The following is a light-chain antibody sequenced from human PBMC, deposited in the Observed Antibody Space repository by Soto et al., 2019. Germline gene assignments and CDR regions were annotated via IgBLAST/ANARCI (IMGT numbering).Light chain of an antibody. J-gene: IGLJ3*02. V-gene: IGLV2-23*01. CDR1: SSDVGTYNL. CDR3: YSYAGGSTWV. CDR2: GDN. Sequence: QSALTQPASVSGSPGQSITISCTGTSSDVGTYNLVSWCQQHPGKAPKLMIYGDNKRPSGVSDRFSGSKSGNTASLTISGLQAEDKADYYCYSYAGGSTWVFGEGTKLTVL.